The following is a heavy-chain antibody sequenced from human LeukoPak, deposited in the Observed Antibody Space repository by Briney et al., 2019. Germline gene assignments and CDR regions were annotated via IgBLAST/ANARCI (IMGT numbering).Heavy chain of an antibody. CDR1: GFTFSIYA. CDR2: ISYDGSNK. D-gene: IGHD1-1*01. V-gene: IGHV3-30*04. Sequence: GRSLRLSCAASGFTFSIYAMHWVRQAPRKGLEWVAVISYDGSNKYYADSVKGRFTISRDNSKNTLYLQMNSLRAEDTAVYYCAVGPQSGTRGTYFDYWGQGTLVTVSS. CDR3: AVGPQSGTRGTYFDY. J-gene: IGHJ4*02.